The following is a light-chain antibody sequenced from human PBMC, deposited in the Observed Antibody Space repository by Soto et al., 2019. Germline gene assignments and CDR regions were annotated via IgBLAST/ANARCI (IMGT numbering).Light chain of an antibody. CDR3: SSYTNSNTWV. CDR2: EVR. Sequence: QSALTQPASVSGSPGQSITISCTGTSSDVGDYDYVSWYQQHPGKAPKLMIYEVRNRPSGVSNRFSGSKSGNTASLAISGLQAEGEANYYCSSYTNSNTWVFGGGTKLTVL. V-gene: IGLV2-14*01. J-gene: IGLJ3*02. CDR1: SSDVGDYDY.